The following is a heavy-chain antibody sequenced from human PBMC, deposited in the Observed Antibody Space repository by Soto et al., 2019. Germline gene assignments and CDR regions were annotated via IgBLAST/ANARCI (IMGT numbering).Heavy chain of an antibody. CDR1: GFTFSGSA. D-gene: IGHD2-8*02. J-gene: IGHJ4*02. V-gene: IGHV3-23*01. Sequence: VQLLESGGGLVQPGGSLRLSCAASGFTFSGSAMTWVRQAPGKWLEYVSSITSSGSEVFHAASVKGRFTMSRDNSKTMLYLKITSLRAEDTAFYYCGKEGNNGAWYWDSGGQGALVTVSS. CDR3: GKEGNNGAWYWDS. CDR2: ITSSGSEV.